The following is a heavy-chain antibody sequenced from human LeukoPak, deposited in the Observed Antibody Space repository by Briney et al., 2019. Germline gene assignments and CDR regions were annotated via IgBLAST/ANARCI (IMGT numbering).Heavy chain of an antibody. CDR3: ARPLESFFGSGSYDN. CDR2: IYYNGAT. CDR1: GGSISSSNYY. D-gene: IGHD3-10*01. Sequence: KPSETLSLTCTVSGGSISSSNYYSGWIRQPPGKGLEWIGSIYYNGATYYNPSLKSRITISVDTSKNHFSLNLRSVTAAETAVYYCARPLESFFGSGSYDNWGQGTLVTVSS. J-gene: IGHJ4*02. V-gene: IGHV4-39*02.